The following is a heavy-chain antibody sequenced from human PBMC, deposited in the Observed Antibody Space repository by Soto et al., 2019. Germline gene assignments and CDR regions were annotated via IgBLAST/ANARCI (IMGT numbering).Heavy chain of an antibody. J-gene: IGHJ4*02. Sequence: SETLSLTCAVSGGSISSSNWWSWVRQPPGKGLEWIGEIYHSGSTNYNPSLKSRVTISVDKSKNQFSLKLSSVTAADTAVYYCARHRRETGTYAQHLDEWGQGSLVTVSS. D-gene: IGHD1-1*01. CDR3: ARHRRETGTYAQHLDE. CDR1: GGSISSSNW. CDR2: IYHSGST. V-gene: IGHV4-4*02.